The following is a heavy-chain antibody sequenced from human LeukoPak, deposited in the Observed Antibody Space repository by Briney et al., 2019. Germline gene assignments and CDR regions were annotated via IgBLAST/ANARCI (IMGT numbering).Heavy chain of an antibody. V-gene: IGHV1-2*02. Sequence: ASVKVSCKGSGYTFSGYYMHWVRQAPGQGLEWMGWINPNSGGTNYAQKFQGRVTMTRDTSISTAYMELSRLRSDDTAVYYCARSRTLTRWFDPWGQGTLVTVSS. J-gene: IGHJ5*02. D-gene: IGHD1-14*01. CDR1: GYTFSGYY. CDR3: ARSRTLTRWFDP. CDR2: INPNSGGT.